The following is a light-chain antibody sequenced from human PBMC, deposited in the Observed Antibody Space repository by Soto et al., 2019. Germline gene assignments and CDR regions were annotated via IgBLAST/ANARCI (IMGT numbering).Light chain of an antibody. CDR2: DAS. V-gene: IGKV3-11*01. CDR3: QQRSIWPLT. J-gene: IGKJ4*01. Sequence: EVVLTQSPATLSLSPGERATLSCRASQSVSYFLAWYQQKPGQAPRLVIFDASKRATGIPPRFSGSGSGTDFTLTISSLEPEDYAVYYCQQRSIWPLTFGGGTKVEIK. CDR1: QSVSYF.